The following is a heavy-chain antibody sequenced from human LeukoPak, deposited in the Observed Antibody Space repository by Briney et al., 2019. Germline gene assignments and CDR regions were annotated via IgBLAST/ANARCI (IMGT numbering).Heavy chain of an antibody. Sequence: PGGSLRLSCAASGFTFSSYSMNWVRQAPGKGLEWVSYISNSGSTIYYADSVKGRFTISRDNAKNSLYLQMNSLRAEDTAVYYCASYCSSTSCYGYSYGMDVWGQGTTVTVSS. D-gene: IGHD2-2*01. CDR2: ISNSGSTI. CDR1: GFTFSSYS. J-gene: IGHJ6*02. CDR3: ASYCSSTSCYGYSYGMDV. V-gene: IGHV3-48*04.